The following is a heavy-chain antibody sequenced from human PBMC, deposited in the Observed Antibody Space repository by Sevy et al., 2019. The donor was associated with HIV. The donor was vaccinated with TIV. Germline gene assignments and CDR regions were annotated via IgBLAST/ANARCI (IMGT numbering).Heavy chain of an antibody. Sequence: GGSLRLSCAASGFTFSSYAMSWVRQAPGKGLEWVSAISGSGGSTYYADSVKGRFTISRDNSKNTLYLQMNSLRAEDTAVYYCAKGRPTVTRLYYYGMDVWGRGTTVTVSS. V-gene: IGHV3-23*01. CDR3: AKGRPTVTRLYYYGMDV. CDR1: GFTFSSYA. D-gene: IGHD4-17*01. J-gene: IGHJ6*02. CDR2: ISGSGGST.